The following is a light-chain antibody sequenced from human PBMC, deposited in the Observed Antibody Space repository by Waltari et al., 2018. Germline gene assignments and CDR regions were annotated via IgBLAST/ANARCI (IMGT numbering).Light chain of an antibody. CDR2: AAS. CDR3: QQRYSTPPWT. Sequence: DIQVTQSPSSLSASVGDRVTITCRASQSISFYLNWYQQKPGKAPKLLISAASSLQGGVPSRFSGSGSGTDFTLTISSLQPEDFASYYCQQRYSTPPWTFGQGTKVEIK. J-gene: IGKJ1*01. CDR1: QSISFY. V-gene: IGKV1-39*01.